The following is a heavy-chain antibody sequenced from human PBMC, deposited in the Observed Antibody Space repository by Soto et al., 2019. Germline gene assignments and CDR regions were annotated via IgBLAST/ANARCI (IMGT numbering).Heavy chain of an antibody. Sequence: GGSVKVSCKASGGTFSIYAISCVVQAPGQGLEWMGGIIPIFGTANYAQKFQGRVTITADESTSTAYMELSSLRSEDTAVYYCAREIYGDFKFDYWGQGTLVTVSS. V-gene: IGHV1-69*13. D-gene: IGHD4-17*01. CDR1: GGTFSIYA. CDR3: AREIYGDFKFDY. CDR2: IIPIFGTA. J-gene: IGHJ4*02.